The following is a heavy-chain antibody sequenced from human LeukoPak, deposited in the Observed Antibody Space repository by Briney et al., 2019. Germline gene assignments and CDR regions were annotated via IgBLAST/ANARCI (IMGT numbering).Heavy chain of an antibody. V-gene: IGHV3-23*01. Sequence: GGSLRLSCAASGFTFSNYALTWVRQAPGGGLEWVSTITGSGGGTSYADSVKGRFTISRDNSKNTLYLQMNSLRAEDTAVYYCAEAVVGAVAFDYWGHGTLVTVSS. CDR1: GFTFSNYA. J-gene: IGHJ4*01. CDR3: AEAVVGAVAFDY. D-gene: IGHD1-26*01. CDR2: ITGSGGGT.